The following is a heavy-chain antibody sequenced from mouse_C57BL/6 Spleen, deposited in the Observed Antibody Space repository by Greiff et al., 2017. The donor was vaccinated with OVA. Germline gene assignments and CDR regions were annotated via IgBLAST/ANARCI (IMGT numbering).Heavy chain of an antibody. CDR1: GYAFSSSW. V-gene: IGHV1-82*01. CDR2: IYPGDGDT. J-gene: IGHJ4*01. Sequence: VQRVESGPELVKPGASVKISCKASGYAFSSSWMNWVKQRPGKGLEWIGRIYPGDGDTNYNGKFKGKATLTADKSSSTAYMQLSSLTSEDSAVYFCARGGTLYAMDYWGQGTSVTVSS. D-gene: IGHD3-3*01. CDR3: ARGGTLYAMDY.